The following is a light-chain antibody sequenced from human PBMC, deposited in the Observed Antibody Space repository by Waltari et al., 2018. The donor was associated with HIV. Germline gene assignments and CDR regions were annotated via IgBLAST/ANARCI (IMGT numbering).Light chain of an antibody. CDR1: QSVSSF. J-gene: IGKJ5*01. V-gene: IGKV3-11*01. CDR2: DTS. Sequence: EIELTQSPATLSLSPGERATLSCRASQSVSSFLAWYQQKPGQAPRLLIYDTSKRATGIPARFSGSGSETDFTLTICSLEPEDFAVYYCQQRSSWPITFGQGTRLEIK. CDR3: QQRSSWPIT.